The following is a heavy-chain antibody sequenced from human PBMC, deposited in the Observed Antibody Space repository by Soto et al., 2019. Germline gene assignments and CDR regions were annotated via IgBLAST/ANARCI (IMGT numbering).Heavy chain of an antibody. D-gene: IGHD6-6*01. Sequence: PVGSLRLSCAASGFTVSSNYMNWVRQAPGKGLEWLSIIYSDGTTYYADSVKGRFTISRDNFKNTLYLQMNNLRAEDTAVYYCATLSNWGQGTLVTVSS. V-gene: IGHV3-53*01. CDR3: ATLSN. CDR1: GFTVSSNY. J-gene: IGHJ4*02. CDR2: IYSDGTT.